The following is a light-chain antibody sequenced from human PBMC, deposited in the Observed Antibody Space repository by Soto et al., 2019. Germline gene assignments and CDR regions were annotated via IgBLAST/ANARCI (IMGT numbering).Light chain of an antibody. CDR3: AAWDDSLNVV. J-gene: IGLJ2*01. CDR1: SSNIGTNT. CDR2: NNS. Sequence: QSVLTQPPSASGTPGQRVTISCSRSSSNIGTNTVNWYQQLPGTAPKLLIYNNSQRPSGVPDRFSGSKSGTSASLAISGLQSEDEADYYCAAWDDSLNVVFGGGTKLTVL. V-gene: IGLV1-44*01.